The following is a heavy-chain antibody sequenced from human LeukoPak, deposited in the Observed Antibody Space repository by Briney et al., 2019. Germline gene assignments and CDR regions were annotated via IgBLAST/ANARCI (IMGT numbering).Heavy chain of an antibody. Sequence: PSETLSLTRTVSGGSISSYYWSWIRQPAGKGLERIGRIYTSGSTNYNPSLKSRVTMSVDTSKNQFSLKLSSVTAADTAVYYCARDPDFGSGSYFDYWGQGTLVTVSS. CDR2: IYTSGST. CDR1: GGSISSYY. D-gene: IGHD3-10*01. CDR3: ARDPDFGSGSYFDY. V-gene: IGHV4-4*07. J-gene: IGHJ4*02.